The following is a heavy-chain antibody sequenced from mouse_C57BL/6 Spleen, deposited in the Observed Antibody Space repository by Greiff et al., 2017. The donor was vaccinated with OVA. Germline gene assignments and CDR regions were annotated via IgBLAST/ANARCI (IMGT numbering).Heavy chain of an antibody. CDR1: GFTFSSYT. D-gene: IGHD2-4*01. Sequence: EVMLVESGGGLVKPGGSLKLSCAASGFTFSSYTMSWVRQTPEKRLEWVATISGGGGNTYYPDSVKGRFTISRDNAKNTLYLQMSSLRSEDTALYYFARSPYDYVSYWYFDVWGTGTTVTVSS. CDR3: ARSPYDYVSYWYFDV. CDR2: ISGGGGNT. V-gene: IGHV5-9*01. J-gene: IGHJ1*03.